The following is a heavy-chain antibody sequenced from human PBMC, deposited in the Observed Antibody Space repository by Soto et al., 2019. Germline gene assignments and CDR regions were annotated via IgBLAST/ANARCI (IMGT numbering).Heavy chain of an antibody. CDR1: GFSFSNYG. CDR2: IWRDGSKK. CDR3: ARDLAKGRYFDY. V-gene: IGHV3-33*01. Sequence: QVQLVESGGGVVQPGRPLRLSCAAFGFSFSNYGMHWVRQSPGKGLEWVAVIWRDGSKKYYVDSVKGRFTISRDNSKNTLYLQMDILRAEDTAVYYFARDLAKGRYFDYWGQGTLVTVSS. J-gene: IGHJ4*02.